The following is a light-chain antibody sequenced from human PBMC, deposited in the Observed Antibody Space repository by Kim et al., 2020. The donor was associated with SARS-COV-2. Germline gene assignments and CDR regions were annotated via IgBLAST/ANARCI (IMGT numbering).Light chain of an antibody. Sequence: QRVTISCPGSTSDIGGNYVHWYQLLPGTAPRLLIFDNTSRPSGVPGRFSGSKSGSSASLAITGLQSEDEGDYYCQSYDSSLTALVFGGGTQLTVL. V-gene: IGLV1-40*01. CDR1: TSDIGGNY. CDR2: DNT. CDR3: QSYDSSLTALV. J-gene: IGLJ2*01.